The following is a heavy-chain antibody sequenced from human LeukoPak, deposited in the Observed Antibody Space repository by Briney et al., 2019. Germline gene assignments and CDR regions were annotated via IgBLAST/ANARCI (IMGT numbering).Heavy chain of an antibody. J-gene: IGHJ4*02. V-gene: IGHV3-48*03. CDR3: ARVVSGYDILTGYYNVGIDY. CDR2: ISSSGSTI. CDR1: GFTVSSNY. Sequence: GGSLRLSCAASGFTVSSNYMNWVRQAPGKGLEWVSYISSSGSTIYYADSVKGRFTISRDNAKNSLYLQMNSLRAEDTAVYYCARVVSGYDILTGYYNVGIDYWGQGTLVTVSS. D-gene: IGHD3-9*01.